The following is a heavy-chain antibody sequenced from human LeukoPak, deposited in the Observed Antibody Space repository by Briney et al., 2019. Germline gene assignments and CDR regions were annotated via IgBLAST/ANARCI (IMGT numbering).Heavy chain of an antibody. V-gene: IGHV1-3*01. CDR2: INAGNGNT. Sequence: ASVKVSCKASGYTFTSYAMHWVRQAPGQSLEWMGWINAGNGNTKYSQKFQGRVTITRDTSASTAYMELSSLRSEDTAVYYCARVRDGYNHRPYYYYYYMDVWGKGTTVTVSS. J-gene: IGHJ6*03. CDR3: ARVRDGYNHRPYYYYYYMDV. D-gene: IGHD5-24*01. CDR1: GYTFTSYA.